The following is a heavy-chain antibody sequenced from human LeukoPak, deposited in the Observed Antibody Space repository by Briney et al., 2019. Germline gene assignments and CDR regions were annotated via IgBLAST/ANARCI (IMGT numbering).Heavy chain of an antibody. D-gene: IGHD3-22*01. CDR3: ARVSPTYYYDSSGYPFYYYYYYKDV. CDR2: IKQDGSEK. J-gene: IGHJ6*03. CDR1: GFTFSSYW. Sequence: PGGSLRLSCAASGFTFSSYWMSWVRQAPGKGLEWVANIKQDGSEKYYVDSVKGRFTISRDNAKNSLYLQMNSLRAEDTAVYYCARVSPTYYYDSSGYPFYYYYYYKDVWGKGTTVTVSS. V-gene: IGHV3-7*01.